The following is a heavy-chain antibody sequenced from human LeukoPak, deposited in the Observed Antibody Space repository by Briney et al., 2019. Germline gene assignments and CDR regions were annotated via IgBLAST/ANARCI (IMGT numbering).Heavy chain of an antibody. CDR3: ATDMAYYMDV. Sequence: VKVSCKVSGYTFTDYHMHWVQQAPGKGLEWMGLVDPEDGETIYAEKFQGRVTITADTSTDTAYMELSSLRSEDTAVYYCATDMAYYMDVWGKGTTVTVSS. CDR1: GYTFTDYH. CDR2: VDPEDGET. D-gene: IGHD3-10*01. V-gene: IGHV1-69-2*01. J-gene: IGHJ6*03.